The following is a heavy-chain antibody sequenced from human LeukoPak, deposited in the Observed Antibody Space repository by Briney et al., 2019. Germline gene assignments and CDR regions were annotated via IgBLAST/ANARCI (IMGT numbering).Heavy chain of an antibody. CDR2: ISWNSGSI. D-gene: IGHD3-10*01. CDR3: AKGSGSGEKIVDY. CDR1: GFTFSSYA. V-gene: IGHV3-9*01. Sequence: PGGSLRLSCAASGFTFSSYAMNWVRQAPGKGLEWVSGISWNSGSIGYADSVKGRFTISRDNAKNSLYPQMNSLRAEDTALYYCAKGSGSGEKIVDYWGQGTLVTVSS. J-gene: IGHJ4*02.